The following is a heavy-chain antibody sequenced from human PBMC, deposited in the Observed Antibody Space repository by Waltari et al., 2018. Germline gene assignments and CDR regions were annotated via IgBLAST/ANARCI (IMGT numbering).Heavy chain of an antibody. CDR2: ISDNARST. CDR3: AKRAYSSSWFWFDP. V-gene: IGHV3-23*01. J-gene: IGHJ5*02. Sequence: EVRLLESGGGLVQPGGSLRLSCAASGFTFIPYAMSWVRQPPGEGLEWVSAISDNARSTYYADSVKGRFTISRDNSKNALYLQMNSLRAEDTAVYYCAKRAYSSSWFWFDPWGQGTLVTVSS. D-gene: IGHD6-13*01. CDR1: GFTFIPYA.